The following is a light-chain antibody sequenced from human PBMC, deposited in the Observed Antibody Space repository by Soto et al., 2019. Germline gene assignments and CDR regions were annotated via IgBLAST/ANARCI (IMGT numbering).Light chain of an antibody. J-gene: IGKJ2*01. CDR1: QSVSSSY. CDR3: QQYGSSPLYT. V-gene: IGKV3-20*01. CDR2: GAS. Sequence: EIVLTQSPGTLSLSPGERATLSCRASQSVSSSYLAWYQQKPGQAPRLLIYGASSRATGIPDRFSGSGSGKDFTLTISRLEPEVFAVYYCQQYGSSPLYTFGQGTKLEIK.